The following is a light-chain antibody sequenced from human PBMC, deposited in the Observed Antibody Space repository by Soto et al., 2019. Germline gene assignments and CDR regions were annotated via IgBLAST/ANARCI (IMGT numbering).Light chain of an antibody. J-gene: IGKJ1*01. CDR1: QSISSS. CDR2: DAS. CDR3: QQYKTYWT. Sequence: DIQMTQSPSTLSASVGDRVTITCRASQSISSSLAWYQQKAGKAPKLLIYDASSLESGVSSRFSGSGSGTEFTLTISSLQPDDFATYYCQQYKTYWTFGQGTKVDIK. V-gene: IGKV1-5*01.